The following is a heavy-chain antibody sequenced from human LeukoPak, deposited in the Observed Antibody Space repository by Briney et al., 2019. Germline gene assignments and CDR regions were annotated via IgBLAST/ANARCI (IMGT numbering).Heavy chain of an antibody. CDR3: AREGGFYRPLDY. V-gene: IGHV4-4*02. CDR1: GGSVISTNW. D-gene: IGHD3-3*01. Sequence: PSETLSVTCGVSGGSVISTNWWTWVRQPPGKGLEWIGEVHLDGRTNYNPSLESRLTISVDLSENPVSLKLTSVTAADTAVYYCAREGGFYRPLDYSGQGTLVTVSS. CDR2: VHLDGRT. J-gene: IGHJ4*02.